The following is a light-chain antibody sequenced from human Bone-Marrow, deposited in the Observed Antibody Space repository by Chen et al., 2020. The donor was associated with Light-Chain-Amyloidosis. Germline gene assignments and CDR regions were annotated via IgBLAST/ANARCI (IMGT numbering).Light chain of an antibody. V-gene: IGKV3-15*01. J-gene: IGKJ4*01. CDR3: QQYNDWHPL. CDR1: QTVNSN. CDR2: DAS. Sequence: EMVMTQSPATLSVSPGERATLSCRTSQTVNSNLAWYQQKPGQAPRLLIYDASTRATGVPDRLSSSGSGTEVTLTISSLQSEDVAVYICQQYNDWHPLFGGGTKVEIK.